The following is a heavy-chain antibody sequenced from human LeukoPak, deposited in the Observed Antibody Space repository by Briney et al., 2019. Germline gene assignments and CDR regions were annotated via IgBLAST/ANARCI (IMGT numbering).Heavy chain of an antibody. J-gene: IGHJ1*01. CDR2: ISGSGGST. Sequence: GGSLRLSCAPSGFTFSSYGMSWVRQAPGKGLEWVSAISGSGGSTYYADSVKGRFTISRDDSKNTLYLQMNSLRAEDTAVYYCAKSHSGWYEEYFQHWGQGTLVTVSS. CDR3: AKSHSGWYEEYFQH. CDR1: GFTFSSYG. V-gene: IGHV3-23*01. D-gene: IGHD6-19*01.